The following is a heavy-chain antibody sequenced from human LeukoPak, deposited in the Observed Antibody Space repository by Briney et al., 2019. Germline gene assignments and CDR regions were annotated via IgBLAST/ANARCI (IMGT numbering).Heavy chain of an antibody. CDR3: ARGGVDYYGSGTYYLMYYFDY. V-gene: IGHV3-23*01. Sequence: GGSLRLSCAASGFTFNTYGMSWVRQAPGKGLEWVSGISGSGGATYYADSVKGRFTISRDDPHNTLYLQMNSMRAEDTAVYFCARGGVDYYGSGTYYLMYYFDYWGQGALVTVSS. J-gene: IGHJ4*02. CDR2: ISGSGGAT. CDR1: GFTFNTYG. D-gene: IGHD3-10*01.